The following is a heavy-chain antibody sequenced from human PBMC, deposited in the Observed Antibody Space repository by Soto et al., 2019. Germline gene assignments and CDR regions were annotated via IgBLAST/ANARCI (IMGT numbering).Heavy chain of an antibody. Sequence: EVQLVESGGALVQREGSLRLSCVASGFTFSVYSMNWVRQAPGKGLEWFSYITSDTKTIKYADSVKGRFTISRDNAKNTVYLQINSLRDEETAVYYCAKSVEGHFDYGGQGTVVTVSS. J-gene: IGHJ4*02. CDR1: GFTFSVYS. V-gene: IGHV3-48*02. CDR3: AKSVEGHFDY. D-gene: IGHD6-19*01. CDR2: ITSDTKTI.